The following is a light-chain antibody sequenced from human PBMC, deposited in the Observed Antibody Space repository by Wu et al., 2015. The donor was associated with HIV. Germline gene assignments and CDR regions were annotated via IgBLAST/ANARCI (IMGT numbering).Light chain of an antibody. Sequence: DIQMTQSPSTLSASVGDRVTITCRASQSISSYLNWYQQKPGKAPKLLIYAASSLQSEVPSRFSGSGSETDFTLTISSLQPEDFATYYCQQTYNTPCTFGPGTKVDIK. CDR1: QSISSY. J-gene: IGKJ3*01. V-gene: IGKV1-39*01. CDR3: QQTYNTPCT. CDR2: AAS.